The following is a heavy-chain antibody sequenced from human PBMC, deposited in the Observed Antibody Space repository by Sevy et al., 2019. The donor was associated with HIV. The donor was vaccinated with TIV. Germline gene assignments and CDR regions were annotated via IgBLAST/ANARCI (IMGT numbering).Heavy chain of an antibody. J-gene: IGHJ6*01. Sequence: GGSLRLSCVASGITFSNVWMSWVRQAPGKGLEWVGRIKSKSEGGTTDYAAPVEVRFTISRDDSKNTLYLQMNSLQTEDTAVYYCTTEALDYGDPDFYHYGMDVWGQGTTVTVSS. V-gene: IGHV3-15*01. D-gene: IGHD4-17*01. CDR2: IKSKSEGGTT. CDR1: GITFSNVW. CDR3: TTEALDYGDPDFYHYGMDV.